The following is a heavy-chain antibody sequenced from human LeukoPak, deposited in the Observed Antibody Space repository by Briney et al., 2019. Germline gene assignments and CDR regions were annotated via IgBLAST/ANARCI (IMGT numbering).Heavy chain of an antibody. J-gene: IGHJ6*02. D-gene: IGHD1-26*01. CDR3: ARECPSGAASSTCGMDV. CDR2: INPNSGGT. V-gene: IGHV1-2*02. CDR1: GYTFTGYY. Sequence: GASVKVSCKTSGYTFTGYYMHWVRQAPGQGLEWMGWINPNSGGTNYAQKFQGRVTMTRDTSISTAYMELSRLRSDDTAVYYCARECPSGAASSTCGMDVWGQGTTVTVSS.